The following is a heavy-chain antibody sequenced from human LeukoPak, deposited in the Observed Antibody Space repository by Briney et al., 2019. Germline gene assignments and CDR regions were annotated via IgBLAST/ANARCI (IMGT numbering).Heavy chain of an antibody. J-gene: IGHJ5*02. CDR2: ISYNSGTI. V-gene: IGHV3-9*01. CDR1: GFSFDDYA. CDR3: TLVTRGVDVSDS. D-gene: IGHD2-21*02. Sequence: SLTLSCAASGFSFDDYAMRWVRQPPGKGPEWVSGISYNSGTIGYVDSVKGRFTISRDNAKNSVYLQMNSLRVEDTAYYCCTLVTRGVDVSDSWGEGTLVTVSS.